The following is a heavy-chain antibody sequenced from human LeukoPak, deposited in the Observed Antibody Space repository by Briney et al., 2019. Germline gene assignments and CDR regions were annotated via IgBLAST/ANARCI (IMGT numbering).Heavy chain of an antibody. CDR3: ARERRSYDFWSATFDP. CDR1: GYTFTSYG. CDR2: ISAYNGNT. J-gene: IGHJ5*02. Sequence: ASVKVSCKASGYTFTSYGISWVRQAPGQGLEWMGWISAYNGNTNYAQKLQGRVTMTTDTSTSTAYMELRSLRSDDTAVYYCARERRSYDFWSATFDPWGQGTLVTVSS. V-gene: IGHV1-18*01. D-gene: IGHD3-3*01.